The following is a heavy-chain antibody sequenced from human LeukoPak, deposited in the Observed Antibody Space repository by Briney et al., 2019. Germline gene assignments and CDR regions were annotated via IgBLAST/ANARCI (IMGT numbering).Heavy chain of an antibody. CDR3: ARDIYYGNYGRGSFDY. J-gene: IGHJ4*02. CDR2: ISSSGSTI. CDR1: GFTFSSYS. D-gene: IGHD4-11*01. V-gene: IGHV3-48*04. Sequence: GGSLRLSCAASGFTFSSYSMNWVRQAPGKGLEWVSYISSSGSTIYYADSVKGRFTISRDNAKNSLYLQMNSLRAEDTAVYYCARDIYYGNYGRGSFDYWGQGTLVTVSS.